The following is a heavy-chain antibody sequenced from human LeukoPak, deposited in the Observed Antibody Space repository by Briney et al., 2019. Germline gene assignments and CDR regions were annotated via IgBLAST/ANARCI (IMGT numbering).Heavy chain of an antibody. CDR1: GFPFSSYW. CDR2: IKQDGSKK. Sequence: PGGSLRLSCVASGFPFSSYWMTWARQAPGKGLEWVANIKQDGSKKSYVDSVKGRFTISRDNAKNSLYLQMNSLRAEDTAIYYCTRVGYIDEGIDYWGQGTLVTVSS. CDR3: TRVGYIDEGIDY. V-gene: IGHV3-7*04. J-gene: IGHJ4*02. D-gene: IGHD5-24*01.